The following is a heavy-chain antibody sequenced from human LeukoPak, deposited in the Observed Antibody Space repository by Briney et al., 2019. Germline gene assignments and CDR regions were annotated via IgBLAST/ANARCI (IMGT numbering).Heavy chain of an antibody. CDR3: ARDFYLGSG. CDR1: GFTFGDYG. D-gene: IGHD7-27*01. V-gene: IGHV3-20*04. CDR2: INWNGGST. J-gene: IGHJ4*02. Sequence: GGSLTLSCAASGFTFGDYGMSWGRQAPAKGLEWVSGINWNGGSTAYADSVKGRFTTSRDNAKNSLYLQMNSLRAEDTALYYCARDFYLGSGWGQGTLVTV.